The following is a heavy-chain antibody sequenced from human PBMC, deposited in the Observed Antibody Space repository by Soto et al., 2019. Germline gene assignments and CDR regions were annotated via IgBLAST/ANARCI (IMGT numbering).Heavy chain of an antibody. J-gene: IGHJ4*02. CDR2: INHSGST. D-gene: IGHD2-15*01. V-gene: IGHV4-34*01. CDR1: GGSFSGYY. CDR3: ARGGNCSGGSCYLPHFDY. Sequence: SETLSLTCAVYGGSFSGYYWSWIRQPPGKGLEWIGEINHSGSTNYNPSLKSRVTISVDTSKNQFSLKLSSVTAADTAVYYCARGGNCSGGSCYLPHFDYWGQGTLVTVSS.